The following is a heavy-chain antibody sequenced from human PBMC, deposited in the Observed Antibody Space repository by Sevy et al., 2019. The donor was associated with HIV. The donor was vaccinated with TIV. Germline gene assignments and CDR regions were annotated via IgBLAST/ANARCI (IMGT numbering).Heavy chain of an antibody. Sequence: GGSLRLSCAASGFTFSSYSMNWVRQAPGKGLEWVSYISSSSSTIYYADSVKGRFTISRDNAKNSLHLQMNSLRAEDTAVYYCARDLYYDILTGYMSRGAFDIWGQGTMVTVSS. CDR1: GFTFSSYS. CDR3: ARDLYYDILTGYMSRGAFDI. D-gene: IGHD3-9*01. V-gene: IGHV3-48*01. J-gene: IGHJ3*02. CDR2: ISSSSSTI.